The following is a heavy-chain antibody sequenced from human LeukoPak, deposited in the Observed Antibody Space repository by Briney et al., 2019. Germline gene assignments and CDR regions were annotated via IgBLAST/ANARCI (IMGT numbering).Heavy chain of an antibody. Sequence: PSETLSLTCIVSGGSISSYYWSWIRQPPGKGLEWIGYIYYSGSTNYNPSLKSRVTISVDTSKNQFSLKLSSVTAADTAVYYCASGRTEDKSDYWGQGTLVTVSS. CDR3: ASGRTEDKSDY. J-gene: IGHJ4*02. V-gene: IGHV4-59*01. CDR1: GGSISSYY. D-gene: IGHD1-26*01. CDR2: IYYSGST.